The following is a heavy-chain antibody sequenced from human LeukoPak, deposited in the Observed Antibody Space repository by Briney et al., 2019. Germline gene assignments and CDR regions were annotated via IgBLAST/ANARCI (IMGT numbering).Heavy chain of an antibody. CDR1: GASVSSNSAA. Sequence: SQTLSLTCAISGASVSSNSAAWNWIRQSPSRGLEWLGRAYYRSKWYSDYAVSVKSRITINTDTSKNQFSLQLNSVTPEDTAVYYCARHSTSWNPFDYWGQGTLVTVSS. CDR2: AYYRSKWYS. V-gene: IGHV6-1*01. J-gene: IGHJ4*02. D-gene: IGHD6-13*01. CDR3: ARHSTSWNPFDY.